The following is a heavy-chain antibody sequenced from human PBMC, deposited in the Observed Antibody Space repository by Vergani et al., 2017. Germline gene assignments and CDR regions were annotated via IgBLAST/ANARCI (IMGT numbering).Heavy chain of an antibody. CDR2: ISAYNGNT. D-gene: IGHD6-13*01. CDR1: GYTFTSYG. J-gene: IGHJ4*02. CDR3: ARSHMGIAAAGSFDY. Sequence: QVQLVQSGAEVKKPGASVKVSCKASGYTFTSYGISWVRQAPGQGLEWMGWISAYNGNTNYAQKLQGRVNMTTDTSTSTAYMELRSLRSDDPAVYYCARSHMGIAAAGSFDYWGQGTLVTVSS. V-gene: IGHV1-18*01.